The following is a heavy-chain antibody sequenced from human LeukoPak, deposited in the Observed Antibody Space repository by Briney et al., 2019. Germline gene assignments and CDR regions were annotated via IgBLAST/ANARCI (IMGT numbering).Heavy chain of an antibody. CDR2: ISENGRNT. Sequence: PGGSLRLSCVASGFTFRNFWMHWVRQAPGEGLVWVSRISENGRNTYYADSVKGRFTISRDNAKNTVYLQMNSLRAEDTAVYYCARVLGSQFDYWGQGTLVTVSS. CDR3: ARVLGSQFDY. V-gene: IGHV3-74*01. D-gene: IGHD3-10*01. J-gene: IGHJ4*02. CDR1: GFTFRNFW.